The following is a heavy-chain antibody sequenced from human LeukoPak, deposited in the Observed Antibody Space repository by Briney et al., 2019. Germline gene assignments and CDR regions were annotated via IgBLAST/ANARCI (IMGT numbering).Heavy chain of an antibody. CDR2: IYSGGST. Sequence: PSETLSLTCTVSGGSISSGGYYWSWIRQAPGKGLEWVSVIYSGGSTYYADSVKGRFTTSRDNSKNTVYLQMNSLRAEDTAVYYCARVGYSSGWNRSWGQGTLVTVSS. CDR1: GGSISSGGYY. V-gene: IGHV3-53*01. D-gene: IGHD6-19*01. J-gene: IGHJ4*02. CDR3: ARVGYSSGWNRS.